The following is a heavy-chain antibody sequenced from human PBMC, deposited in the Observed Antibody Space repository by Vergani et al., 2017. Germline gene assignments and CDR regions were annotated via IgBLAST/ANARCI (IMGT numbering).Heavy chain of an antibody. V-gene: IGHV3-30*18. CDR2: ISYDGSNK. Sequence: QVQLVESGGGVVQPGRSLRLSCAASGFTFSSYGMHWVRQAPGTGLEWVAVISYDGSNKYYADSVKGRFTISRDNSKNTLYLQMNSLRAEDTAVYYCAKNTHCSSTSCYRGDAFDIWGQGTMVTVSS. CDR3: AKNTHCSSTSCYRGDAFDI. J-gene: IGHJ3*02. CDR1: GFTFSSYG. D-gene: IGHD2-2*02.